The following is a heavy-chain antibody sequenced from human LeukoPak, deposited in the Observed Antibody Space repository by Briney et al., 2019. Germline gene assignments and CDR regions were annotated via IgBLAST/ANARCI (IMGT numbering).Heavy chain of an antibody. V-gene: IGHV4-30-2*01. CDR1: GDSISSDGYS. CDR3: ARSHYDSSGSPIFGLGVDY. D-gene: IGHD3-22*01. CDR2: IHHSGST. J-gene: IGHJ4*02. Sequence: SQTLSLTCAVSGDSISSDGYSWNSIRQPPGKGLEWIGYIHHSGSTYYNPSLKSRVTISVDRSKNQFSLKLSSVTAADTAVYYCARSHYDSSGSPIFGLGVDYWGQGTLVTVSS.